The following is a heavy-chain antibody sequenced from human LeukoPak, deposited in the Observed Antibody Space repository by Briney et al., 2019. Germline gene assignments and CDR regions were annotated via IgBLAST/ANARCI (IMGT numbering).Heavy chain of an antibody. V-gene: IGHV3-30*04. Sequence: RQAPXXGLEWVAVISYDGSNKYYADSVKGRFTISRDNSKNTLYLQMNSLRAEDTAVYYCARVAAAGTLYWGQGTLVTVSS. D-gene: IGHD6-13*01. J-gene: IGHJ4*02. CDR2: ISYDGSNK. CDR3: ARVAAAGTLY.